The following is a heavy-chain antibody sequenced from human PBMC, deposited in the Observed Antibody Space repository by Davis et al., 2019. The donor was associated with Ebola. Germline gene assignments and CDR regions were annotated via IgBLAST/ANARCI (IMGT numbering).Heavy chain of an antibody. D-gene: IGHD2-2*01. CDR1: GGSISTYY. V-gene: IGHV4-59*01. Sequence: PSETLSLTCTVSGGSISTYYWSWIRQPPGKGLEWIGYIYYSGSTNYNPSLKSRVTISVDTSKNQFSLKLSSVTAADTAVYYCARGVIVVPAAILYHWFDPWGQGTLVTVSS. CDR3: ARGVIVVPAAILYHWFDP. J-gene: IGHJ5*02. CDR2: IYYSGST.